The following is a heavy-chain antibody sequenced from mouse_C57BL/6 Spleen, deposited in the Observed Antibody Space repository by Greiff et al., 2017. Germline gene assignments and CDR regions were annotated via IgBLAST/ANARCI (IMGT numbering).Heavy chain of an antibody. D-gene: IGHD1-1*01. CDR2: IDPSDSYT. V-gene: IGHV1-69*01. CDR3: ARKRYYYGSSYWAMDY. CDR1: GYTFTSYW. J-gene: IGHJ4*01. Sequence: QVQLQQPGAELVMPGASVKLSCKASGYTFTSYWMHWVKQRPGQGLEWIGEIDPSDSYTNYNQKFKGKSTLTVDKSSSTAYMQLSSLTSEDSAVYYCARKRYYYGSSYWAMDYWGQGTTVTGSS.